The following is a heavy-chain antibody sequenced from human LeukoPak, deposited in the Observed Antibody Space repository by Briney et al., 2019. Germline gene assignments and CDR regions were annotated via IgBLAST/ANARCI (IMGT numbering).Heavy chain of an antibody. Sequence: SETLSLTCTVSGGSIKSHFWSWIRQPPGKGLEWIGYISNSGSTNYNPSLKSRVTISVDTSKNQFSLKLSSVTAADTAVYYCARDWGRYSGYDYNWFDPWGQGTLVSVSS. CDR1: GGSIKSHF. CDR3: ARDWGRYSGYDYNWFDP. D-gene: IGHD5-12*01. CDR2: ISNSGST. J-gene: IGHJ5*02. V-gene: IGHV4-59*11.